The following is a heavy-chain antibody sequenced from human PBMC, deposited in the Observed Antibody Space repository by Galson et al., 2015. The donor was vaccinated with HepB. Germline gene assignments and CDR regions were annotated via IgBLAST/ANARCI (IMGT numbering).Heavy chain of an antibody. V-gene: IGHV3-13*01. CDR3: ARGDSSGWSTRLYYYYYGMDV. CDR1: GFTFSSYD. J-gene: IGHJ6*02. D-gene: IGHD6-19*01. CDR2: IGTAGDT. Sequence: SLRLSCAASGFTFSSYDMHWVRQATGKGLEWVSAIGTAGDTYYPGSVKGRFTISRDNSKNTLYLQMNSLRAEDTAVYYCARGDSSGWSTRLYYYYYGMDVWGQGTTVTVSS.